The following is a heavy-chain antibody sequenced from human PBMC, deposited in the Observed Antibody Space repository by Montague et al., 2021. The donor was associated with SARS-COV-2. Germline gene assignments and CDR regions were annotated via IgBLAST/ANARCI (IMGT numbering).Heavy chain of an antibody. J-gene: IGHJ4*02. CDR3: ARDLFWGTDSGTQQRRDY. CDR2: IWYDGSNK. V-gene: IGHV3-33*01. Sequence: SRRLSCAASGFTFSSYGMHWVRQAPGKGLEWVAVIWYDGSNKYYADSVKGRFTISRDNSKNTLYLQMNSLRAEDTAVYYCARDLFWGTDSGTQQRRDYWGQGTLVTVSS. CDR1: GFTFSSYG. D-gene: IGHD3-16*01.